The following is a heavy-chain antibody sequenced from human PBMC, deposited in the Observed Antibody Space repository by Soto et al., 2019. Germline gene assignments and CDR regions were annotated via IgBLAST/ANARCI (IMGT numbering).Heavy chain of an antibody. CDR1: DGSISTSSYY. D-gene: IGHD3-22*01. J-gene: IGHJ4*02. CDR3: TRHHPHHYDSSGYFDY. CDR2: IFYTGRT. Sequence: SETLSLTCTFSDGSISTSSYYWGWIRQSPGKGLEWIGTIFYTGRTYYNPSLESRVTLSVDTSKNQFSLHLTSVTAADTAVYYCTRHHPHHYDSSGYFDYWGQGTLVTVSS. V-gene: IGHV4-39*01.